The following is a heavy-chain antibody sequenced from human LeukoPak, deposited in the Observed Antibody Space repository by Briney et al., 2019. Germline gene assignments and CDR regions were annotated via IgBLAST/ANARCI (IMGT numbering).Heavy chain of an antibody. J-gene: IGHJ4*02. CDR1: GFTFSSHW. CDR3: ARDLSGIAGYTYGRGIDY. CDR2: IKKDGSEK. D-gene: IGHD5-18*01. Sequence: SGGSLRLSCAASGFTFSSHWMSWVRQAPGKGLEWVANIKKDGSEKYYVDAVKGRFTISRDNAKTSLYLQMNSPRAEDTAVYYCARDLSGIAGYTYGRGIDYWGQGTLVTVSS. V-gene: IGHV3-7*01.